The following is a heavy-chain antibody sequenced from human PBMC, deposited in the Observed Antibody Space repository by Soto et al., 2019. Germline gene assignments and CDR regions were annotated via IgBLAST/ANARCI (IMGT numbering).Heavy chain of an antibody. J-gene: IGHJ3*01. D-gene: IGHD2-15*01. CDR2: IYASRTT. CDR1: GVSTSIYY. V-gene: IGHV4-4*07. CDR3: ATTLAARGAFDV. Sequence: PSETLSLTCSVSGVSTSIYYWTWIRQSAGKGLEWIGRIYASRTTRYNPSLNSRVTMSVDTSRNQFSLKLSSVTATDTALYYCATTLAARGAFDVWGQGTMVTVSS.